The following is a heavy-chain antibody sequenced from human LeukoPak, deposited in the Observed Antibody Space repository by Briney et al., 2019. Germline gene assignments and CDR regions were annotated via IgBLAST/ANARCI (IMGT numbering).Heavy chain of an antibody. V-gene: IGHV3-21*01. CDR2: ISSSSSYI. CDR3: ARDQVEGTYYDILTGYYNAPPRGDD. CDR1: GFTFSSYS. D-gene: IGHD3-9*01. Sequence: PGGSLRLSCAASGFTFSSYSMNWVRQAPGKGLEWVSSISSSSSYIYYADSVKGRFTISRDNAKNSLYLQMNSLRAEDTAVYYCARDQVEGTYYDILTGYYNAPPRGDDWGQGTLVTVSS. J-gene: IGHJ4*02.